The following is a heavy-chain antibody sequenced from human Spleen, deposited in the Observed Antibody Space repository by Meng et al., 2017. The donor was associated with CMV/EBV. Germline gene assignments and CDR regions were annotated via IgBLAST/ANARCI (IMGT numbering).Heavy chain of an antibody. J-gene: IGHJ4*02. V-gene: IGHV3-23*01. CDR3: AKVVPAAKFDY. Sequence: SCAASVFTFGSYAMSWVRQAPGKGLEWVSAISGSGGSTYYADSVKGRFTISRDNSKNTLYLQMNSLRAEDTAVYYCAKVVPAAKFDYWGQGTLVTVSS. D-gene: IGHD2-2*01. CDR1: VFTFGSYA. CDR2: ISGSGGST.